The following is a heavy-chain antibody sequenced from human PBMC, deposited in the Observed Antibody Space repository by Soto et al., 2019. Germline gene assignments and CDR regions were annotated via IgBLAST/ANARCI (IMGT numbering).Heavy chain of an antibody. CDR2: IIPVFYKA. J-gene: IGHJ3*01. D-gene: IGHD3-16*01. CDR3: ARLRRDWGDAFDL. CDR1: GGSFGSSA. V-gene: IGHV1-69*01. Sequence: QVQLVQSGADVKKPGSSVKVSCKTSGGSFGSSAISWVRQAPAQGLEWMGEIIPVFYKANYAQNFQGRLTITAEELTGTVFMELSSLRSEDTAVYFCARLRRDWGDAFDLWGLGTFVTVSS.